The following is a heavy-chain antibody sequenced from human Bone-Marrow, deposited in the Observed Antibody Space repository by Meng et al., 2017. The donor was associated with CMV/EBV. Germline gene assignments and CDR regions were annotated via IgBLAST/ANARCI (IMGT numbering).Heavy chain of an antibody. CDR2: IYYSGST. V-gene: IGHV4-39*01. CDR1: GGSISSYY. CDR3: ARDIVVVPAASSYYGMDV. Sequence: GSLRLSCSFSGGSISSYYWSWIRQPPGKGLEWIGSIYYSGSTYYNPSLKSRVTISVDTSKNQFSLKLSSVTAADTAVYYCARDIVVVPAASSYYGMDVWGQGTTVTVAS. J-gene: IGHJ6*02. D-gene: IGHD2-2*01.